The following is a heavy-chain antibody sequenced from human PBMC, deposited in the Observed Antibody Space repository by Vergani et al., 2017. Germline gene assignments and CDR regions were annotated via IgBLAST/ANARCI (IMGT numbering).Heavy chain of an antibody. V-gene: IGHV5-51*01. CDR1: EYSFGNYW. CDR2: IYPADSDT. CDR3: ARHTTYTDS. Sequence: EVELVQSGPEMRKPGESLKISCKVSEYSFGNYWIGWVRQMPGKGLEWMGIIYPADSDTRYSPSFQGQVTISADKSISTAFLQWXSLKASDTALYYCARHTTYTDSWGQGTLVTVSS. J-gene: IGHJ4*02. D-gene: IGHD1-1*01.